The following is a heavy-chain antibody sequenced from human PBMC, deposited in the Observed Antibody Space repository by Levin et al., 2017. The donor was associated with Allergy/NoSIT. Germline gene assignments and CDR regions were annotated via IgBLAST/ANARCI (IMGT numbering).Heavy chain of an antibody. CDR2: ISGSGGST. V-gene: IGHV3-23*01. D-gene: IGHD3-10*01. CDR3: AKDWGLYGSGGYYDY. Sequence: GGSLRLSCAASGFIFSTYAMSWVRQAPGKGLEWVSLISGSGGSTYYADSVKGRFTISRDNSKNTLYLQMNSLRAEDTAVYYWAKDWGLYGSGGYYDYWGQGTLVTVSS. J-gene: IGHJ4*02. CDR1: GFIFSTYA.